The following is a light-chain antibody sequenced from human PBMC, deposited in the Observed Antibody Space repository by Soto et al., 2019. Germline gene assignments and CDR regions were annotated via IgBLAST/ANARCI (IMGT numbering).Light chain of an antibody. V-gene: IGKV1-13*02. CDR3: QQFNSLYT. CDR2: DAS. J-gene: IGKJ2*01. CDR1: QGISSA. Sequence: AIQLTQSPSSLSASVGDRVTITCRASQGISSALAWYQQKPGKAPKLLIYDASSLESGVPSKFSGRGSGTDFPLSISSLQPEAFANYYCQQFNSLYTFGQGTKLEI.